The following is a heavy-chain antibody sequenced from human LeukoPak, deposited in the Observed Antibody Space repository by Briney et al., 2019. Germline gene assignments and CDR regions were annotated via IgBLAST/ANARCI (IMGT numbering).Heavy chain of an antibody. D-gene: IGHD5-18*01. CDR3: ARDLSGVTGYTYGRGIDY. J-gene: IGHJ4*02. Sequence: GGSLRLSCAASGFTFSSYWMSWVRQAPGKRLEWVANIKKDGSEKYYVDSVKGRFTISRDNAKTSLYLQMNSLRAEDTAVYYCARDLSGVTGYTYGRGIDYWGQGTLVTVSS. V-gene: IGHV3-7*01. CDR1: GFTFSSYW. CDR2: IKKDGSEK.